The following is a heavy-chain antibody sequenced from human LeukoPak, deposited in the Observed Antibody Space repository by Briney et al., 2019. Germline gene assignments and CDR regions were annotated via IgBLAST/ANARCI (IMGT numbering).Heavy chain of an antibody. D-gene: IGHD6-13*01. CDR2: IYYSGST. J-gene: IGHJ4*02. V-gene: IGHV4-59*01. Sequence: SETLSLTCTVSGGSISSYYWSWIRQPPGKGLEWIGYIYYSGSTNYNPSLKSRVTISVDTSKNQFSLELSSVTAADTAVYYCARGLYSSSWYVDYWGQGTLVTVSS. CDR1: GGSISSYY. CDR3: ARGLYSSSWYVDY.